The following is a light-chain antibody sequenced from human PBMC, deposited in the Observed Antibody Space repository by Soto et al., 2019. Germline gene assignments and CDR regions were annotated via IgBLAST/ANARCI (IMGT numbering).Light chain of an antibody. CDR3: QQRTDWSWT. J-gene: IGKJ1*01. CDR2: DAS. V-gene: IGKV3-11*01. CDR1: QSVSSY. Sequence: EIVLTQSPATLSLSPGERATLPCRASQSVSSYLAWYQQKPGQPPRLLIYDASNRATGIPARFSGSGSGTDFTLTISSLEPEDFAVYYCQQRTDWSWTFGQGTKVEGK.